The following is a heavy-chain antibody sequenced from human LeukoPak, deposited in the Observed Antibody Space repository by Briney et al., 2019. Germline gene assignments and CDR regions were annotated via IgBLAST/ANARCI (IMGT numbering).Heavy chain of an antibody. J-gene: IGHJ6*02. CDR3: TTRACHAGGCSSSFYYYYGLHF. Sequence: SVKVSCKASGNSISNYAVSWVRQAPGQGFEWMGGIIPIFGTADYAQEFQGRVTITADQSTSTTYMALSSLKSEDTATYYCTTRACHAGGCSSSFYYYYGLHFWGQGTTVSVS. CDR2: IIPIFGTA. CDR1: GNSISNYA. V-gene: IGHV1-69*13. D-gene: IGHD3-16*01.